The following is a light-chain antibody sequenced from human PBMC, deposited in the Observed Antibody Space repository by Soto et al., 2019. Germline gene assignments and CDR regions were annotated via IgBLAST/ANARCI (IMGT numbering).Light chain of an antibody. V-gene: IGLV2-14*03. CDR1: GSDIGSYNY. CDR3: NSYTSASTYV. J-gene: IGLJ1*01. Sequence: QSALTQPASVSGSPGQSITISCTGTGSDIGSYNYVSWYQHHPGKVPKFIIYDVTNRPSGVSDRFSGSKSGNTASLTISGLKAEDEADYYCNSYTSASTYVFGTGTKSPS. CDR2: DVT.